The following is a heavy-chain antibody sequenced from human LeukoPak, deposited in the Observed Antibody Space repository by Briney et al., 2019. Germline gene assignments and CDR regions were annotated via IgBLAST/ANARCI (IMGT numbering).Heavy chain of an antibody. D-gene: IGHD3-3*01. CDR1: GGSFSGYY. CDR3: ARLITIFGVVAWYFDL. CDR2: INHSGST. V-gene: IGHV4-34*01. J-gene: IGHJ2*01. Sequence: PSETLSLTCAVYGGSFSGYYWSWIRQPPGRGLEWIGEINHSGSTNYNPSLKSRVTISVDTPKNQFSLKLSSVTAADTAVSYCARLITIFGVVAWYFDLWGRGTLVTVSS.